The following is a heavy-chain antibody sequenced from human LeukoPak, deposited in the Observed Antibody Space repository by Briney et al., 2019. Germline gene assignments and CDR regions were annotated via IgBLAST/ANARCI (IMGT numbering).Heavy chain of an antibody. CDR2: IIPIFGTA. V-gene: IGHV1-69*05. Sequence: ASVKVSCKASGGTFSSYAISWVRQAPGQGLEWMGGIIPIFGTANYAQKFQGRVTITTNESTSTAYMELSSLRSEDTAVYYCALSYHYYMDVWGKGTTVTVSS. CDR1: GGTFSSYA. CDR3: ALSYHYYMDV. J-gene: IGHJ6*03.